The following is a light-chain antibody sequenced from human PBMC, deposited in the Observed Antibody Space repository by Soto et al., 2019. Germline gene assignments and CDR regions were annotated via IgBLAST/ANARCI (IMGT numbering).Light chain of an antibody. J-gene: IGKJ3*01. CDR1: QSVRSGY. CDR3: QQYVSSPV. Sequence: EIVLTQSPGTLSLSPGERATLSCRASQSVRSGYLAWYQQKPGQAPRLLIYGASSRATGIPDRFSGGGSGTDFTLTISRLEPEDFAVYYCQQYVSSPVFGPGTRVDIK. V-gene: IGKV3-20*01. CDR2: GAS.